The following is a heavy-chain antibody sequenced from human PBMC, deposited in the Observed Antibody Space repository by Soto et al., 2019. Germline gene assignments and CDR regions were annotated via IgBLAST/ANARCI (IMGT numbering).Heavy chain of an antibody. CDR2: ISGSGGST. CDR1: GFTFSSYA. V-gene: IGHV3-23*01. J-gene: IGHJ4*01. CDR3: AKRNMVRGVIISVFDY. D-gene: IGHD3-10*01. Sequence: GGSLRFSCAASGFTFSSYAMSWVRQAPGKGLEWVSAISGSGGSTSYADSVKGRFTISRDNSKNTLYLQMNSLRAEDTAVYYCAKRNMVRGVIISVFDYWGQGTLVTVSS.